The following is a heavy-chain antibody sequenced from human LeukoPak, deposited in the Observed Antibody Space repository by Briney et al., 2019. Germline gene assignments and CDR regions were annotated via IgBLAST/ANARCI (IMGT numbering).Heavy chain of an antibody. CDR2: IYYSGST. V-gene: IGHV4-59*08. CDR3: PRRGGSGKYDY. CDR1: GGSISSYY. D-gene: IGHD3-10*01. Sequence: SETLSLTCTVSGGSISSYYWSWIRQPPGKGLEWIGYIYYSGSTNYNPSLKSRVTISVDTSKNQFSLKLNSVTATDTAVYYCPRRGGSGKYDYWAREPWSPSPQ. J-gene: IGHJ4*02.